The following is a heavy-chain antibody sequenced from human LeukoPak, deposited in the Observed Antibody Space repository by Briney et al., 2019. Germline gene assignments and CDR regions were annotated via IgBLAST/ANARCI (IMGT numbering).Heavy chain of an antibody. V-gene: IGHV1-2*02. Sequence: ASVKVSCKASGYTFTGYYMHWVRQAPGQGLEWMGWINPNSGGTNYAQKFQGRVTMTRDTSISTAYMELSGLRSDDTAVYYCARMAYCGGDCYSSVDAFDIWGQGTMVTVSS. CDR2: INPNSGGT. CDR3: ARMAYCGGDCYSSVDAFDI. J-gene: IGHJ3*02. D-gene: IGHD2-21*02. CDR1: GYTFTGYY.